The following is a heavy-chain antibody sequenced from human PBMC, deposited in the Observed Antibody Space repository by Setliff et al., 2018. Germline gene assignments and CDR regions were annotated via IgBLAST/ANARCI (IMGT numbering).Heavy chain of an antibody. CDR3: ARADYSSSLHYFDC. CDR2: ISGHNGDT. V-gene: IGHV1-18*01. D-gene: IGHD6-13*01. CDR1: GYPFTNNG. Sequence: GASVKVSCKTSGYPFTNNGLSWVRQAPGQGLEWMGWISGHNGDTKLAQNFQGRVTVTTDTFTNTGYMELRSLRSDDTAFYYCARADYSSSLHYFDCWGQGTLVTVSS. J-gene: IGHJ4*02.